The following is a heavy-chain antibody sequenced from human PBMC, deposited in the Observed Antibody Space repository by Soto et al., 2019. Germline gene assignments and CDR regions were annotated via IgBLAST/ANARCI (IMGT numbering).Heavy chain of an antibody. Sequence: QVQLVQSGAEVKKPGASVKVSCKASGYTFTSYGISWVRQAPGQGLEWMGWISAYNGNTNYAQKLQGRVTMTTDTSTSTAYMELRSLRSDDTAVYYCARDVAYCISTSCYDFYYCGMDVWGQGTTVTVSS. CDR1: GYTFTSYG. J-gene: IGHJ6*02. CDR2: ISAYNGNT. D-gene: IGHD2-2*01. CDR3: ARDVAYCISTSCYDFYYCGMDV. V-gene: IGHV1-18*01.